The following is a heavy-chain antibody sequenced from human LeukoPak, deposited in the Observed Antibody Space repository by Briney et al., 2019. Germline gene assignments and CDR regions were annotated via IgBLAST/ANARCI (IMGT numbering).Heavy chain of an antibody. J-gene: IGHJ4*02. V-gene: IGHV3-64*01. Sequence: GGSLRLSCAASGFTFSSYAMHWVRQAPGKGLEYVSAISSNGGSTYYANSVKGRFTISRDNSKNTLYLQMGSLRAEDMAVNYCARDIGGDSDYWGQGTLVTVSS. D-gene: IGHD2-21*02. CDR2: ISSNGGST. CDR3: ARDIGGDSDY. CDR1: GFTFSSYA.